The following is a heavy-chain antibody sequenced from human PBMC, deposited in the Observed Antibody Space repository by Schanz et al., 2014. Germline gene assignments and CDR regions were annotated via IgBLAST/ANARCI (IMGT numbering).Heavy chain of an antibody. CDR1: GFSLDIFA. V-gene: IGHV3-23*01. Sequence: EVHLLESGGGLVEPGGSLRLSCATSGFSLDIFAVSWVRQAPGKGLEWVSAMNESHSTIYYADSVRGRFTMSRDNSKNTLYLQMSSLRAEDTAVYYCAKSQGSSFDSWGQGTLVTVSS. D-gene: IGHD6-13*01. CDR2: MNESHSTI. CDR3: AKSQGSSFDS. J-gene: IGHJ4*02.